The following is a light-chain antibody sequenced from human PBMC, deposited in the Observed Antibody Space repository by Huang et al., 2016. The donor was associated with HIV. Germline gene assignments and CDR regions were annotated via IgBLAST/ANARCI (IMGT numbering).Light chain of an antibody. CDR1: QSIYSNY. J-gene: IGKJ2*01. CDR2: AAS. V-gene: IGKV3-20*01. CDR3: HQYGNSPQT. Sequence: IVLTQSPGTLSLSPGERATLSCRASQSIYSNYLAWYQQKPGQAPRLLIYAASSRAAGSPDRFSGSGSGTDFTLTINRLEPEDFALYYCHQYGNSPQTFGQGTKLDIK.